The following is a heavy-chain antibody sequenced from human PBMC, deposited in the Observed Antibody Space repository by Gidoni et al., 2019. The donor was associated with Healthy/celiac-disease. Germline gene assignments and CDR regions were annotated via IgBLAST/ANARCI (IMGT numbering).Heavy chain of an antibody. CDR2: IYYSGST. CDR1: GGSISSSSYY. Sequence: QLQLQESGPGLVKPSETLSLTCPVSGGSISSSSYYWGWIRQPPGKWLEWIGSIYYSGSTYYNPSLKSRVTISVDTSKNQFSLKLSSVTAADTAVYYCARVYVAEGHFDYWGQGTLVTVSS. V-gene: IGHV4-39*07. D-gene: IGHD3-16*01. J-gene: IGHJ4*02. CDR3: ARVYVAEGHFDY.